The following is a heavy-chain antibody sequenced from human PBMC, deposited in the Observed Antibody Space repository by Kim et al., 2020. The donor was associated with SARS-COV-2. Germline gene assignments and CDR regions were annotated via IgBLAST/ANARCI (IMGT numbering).Heavy chain of an antibody. CDR3: ARAPGIAARRLGEVNWFDP. V-gene: IGHV3-48*02. CDR1: GFTFSSYS. J-gene: IGHJ5*02. D-gene: IGHD6-6*01. CDR2: ISSSSSTI. Sequence: GGSLRLSCAASGFTFSSYSMNWVRQAPGKGLEWVSYISSSSSTIYYADSVKGRFTISRDNAKNSLYLQMNSLRDEDTAVYYCARAPGIAARRLGEVNWFDPWGQGTLVTVSS.